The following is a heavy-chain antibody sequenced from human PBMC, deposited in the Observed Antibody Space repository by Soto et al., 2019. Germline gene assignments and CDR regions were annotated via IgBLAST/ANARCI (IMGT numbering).Heavy chain of an antibody. J-gene: IGHJ6*02. V-gene: IGHV3-23*01. CDR3: AKDTGPHYYYYSMDV. Sequence: GGSLRLSCAACGFTFSSYAISWVRQAPWKGLEWVSAISGSGGSTYYADSVKGRFTISRDKSKNSLYLQMNSLRTEDTALYYCAKDTGPHYYYYSMDVWGQGNTVAVSS. D-gene: IGHD4-17*01. CDR1: GFTFSSYA. CDR2: ISGSGGST.